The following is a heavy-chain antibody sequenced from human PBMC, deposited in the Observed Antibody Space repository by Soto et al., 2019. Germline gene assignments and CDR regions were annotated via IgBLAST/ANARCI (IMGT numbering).Heavy chain of an antibody. CDR2: INHSGST. D-gene: IGHD3-22*01. Sequence: SETLSLTCAVYGGSFSGYYLSWIRQPPGKGLEWIGEINHSGSTNYNPSLRSRVTISVDTSKNQFSLKLSSVTAADTAVYYCARYNYYDSSGYYPEYYFDYWGQGTLVTVSS. CDR1: GGSFSGYY. J-gene: IGHJ4*02. V-gene: IGHV4-34*01. CDR3: ARYNYYDSSGYYPEYYFDY.